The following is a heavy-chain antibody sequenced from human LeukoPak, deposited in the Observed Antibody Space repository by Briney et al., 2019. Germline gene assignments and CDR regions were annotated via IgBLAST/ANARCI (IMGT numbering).Heavy chain of an antibody. CDR1: GGSISPYY. D-gene: IGHD3-10*01. J-gene: IGHJ4*02. Sequence: SETLSLTCTVSGGSISPYYWTWIRQHPGKGLEWIGYIYYSGSTYYNPSLKSRVTLSVDTSKNQFSLKLSSVTAADTAVYYCAGASGSYYNVGPFDYWGQGTLVTVSS. CDR3: AGASGSYYNVGPFDY. CDR2: IYYSGST. V-gene: IGHV4-59*06.